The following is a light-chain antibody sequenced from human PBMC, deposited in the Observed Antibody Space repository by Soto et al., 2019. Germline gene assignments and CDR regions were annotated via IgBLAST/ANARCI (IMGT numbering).Light chain of an antibody. Sequence: EIVLTQSPCTLSLSPGERATLSCRARQSISSTYLAWYQKKPGQAPRLLLYGASSRATGIPDRFSGSGSGRDFTLTISRLEPEDSAVYYCQQYGSSSFAFGPGTKVQIK. J-gene: IGKJ3*01. V-gene: IGKV3-20*01. CDR1: QSISSTY. CDR2: GAS. CDR3: QQYGSSSFA.